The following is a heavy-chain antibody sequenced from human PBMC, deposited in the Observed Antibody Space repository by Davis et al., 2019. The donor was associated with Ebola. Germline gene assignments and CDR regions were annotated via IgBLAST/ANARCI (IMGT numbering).Heavy chain of an antibody. J-gene: IGHJ4*02. CDR3: ARTPQYTNYGSYFDS. CDR1: GDAMNHYY. V-gene: IGHV4-59*01. Sequence: SETLSLTCTVSGDAMNHYYWSWIRQSPDKGLEWIGNIYYSGTTNYNPSLKSRVTVSGDTSKNQFSLTMSSVTAADTAVYYCARTPQYTNYGSYFDSWGQGVLVTVSS. D-gene: IGHD3-16*01. CDR2: IYYSGTT.